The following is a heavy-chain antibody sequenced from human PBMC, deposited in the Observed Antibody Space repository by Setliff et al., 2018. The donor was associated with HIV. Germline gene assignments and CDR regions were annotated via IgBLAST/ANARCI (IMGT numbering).Heavy chain of an antibody. CDR2: INQVESEK. Sequence: PGGSLRLSCAASGFTFSAHGMHWVRQAPGKGLEWVANINQVESEKYYVDSVKGRFTIARDNAKNSLFLQLNSLRAEDAAVYYCARDGAYNIFTGLVAFDYWGQGTLVTVSS. CDR3: ARDGAYNIFTGLVAFDY. J-gene: IGHJ4*02. D-gene: IGHD3-9*01. V-gene: IGHV3-7*01. CDR1: GFTFSAHG.